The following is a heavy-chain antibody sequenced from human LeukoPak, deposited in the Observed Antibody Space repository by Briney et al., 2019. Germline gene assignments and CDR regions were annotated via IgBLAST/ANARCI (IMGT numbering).Heavy chain of an antibody. V-gene: IGHV4-59*01. CDR2: IYYSGST. CDR1: GGSFSGYY. CDR3: ARDSNGWYFDY. Sequence: RPSETLSLTCAVYGGSFSGYYWSWIRQPPGKGLEWIGYIYYSGSTNYNPSLKSRVTISVDTSKNQFSLKLSSVTAADTAVYYCARDSNGWYFDYWGQGTLVTVSS. J-gene: IGHJ4*02. D-gene: IGHD6-19*01.